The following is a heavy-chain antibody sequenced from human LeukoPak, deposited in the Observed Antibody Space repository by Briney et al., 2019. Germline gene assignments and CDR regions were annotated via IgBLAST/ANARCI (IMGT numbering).Heavy chain of an antibody. CDR1: GDSVSRNSVT. Sequence: SQTLSRTCAISGDSVSRNSVTWNWIRQSPSRGLEWLGRTYYKSRWYNDYAVSVKSRITVNPDTSKNQFSLQLSSVTPEDSAIYYCTATDTTFDYWGQGSLVTVSS. CDR3: TATDTTFDY. V-gene: IGHV6-1*01. D-gene: IGHD1-26*01. J-gene: IGHJ4*02. CDR2: TYYKSRWYN.